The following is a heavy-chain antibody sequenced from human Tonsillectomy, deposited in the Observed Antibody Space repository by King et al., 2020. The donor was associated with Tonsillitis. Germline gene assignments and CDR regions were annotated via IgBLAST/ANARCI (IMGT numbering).Heavy chain of an antibody. D-gene: IGHD2/OR15-2a*01. V-gene: IGHV3-21*01. CDR2: ISSSGSYI. J-gene: IGHJ2*01. Sequence: VQLVESGGGLVKPGGSLRLSCAASGFTFSTYSMNWVRQAPGKGLEWVSSISSSGSYISYADSLKGRFTVSRDNAKNSLYLQMNSLRAEDTAVYYCAGDPNGLSWYFAIWGRGTLVTVSS. CDR1: GFTFSTYS. CDR3: AGDPNGLSWYFAI.